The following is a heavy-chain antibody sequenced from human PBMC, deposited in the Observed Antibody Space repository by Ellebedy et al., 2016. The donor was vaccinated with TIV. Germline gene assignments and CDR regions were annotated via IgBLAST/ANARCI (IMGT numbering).Heavy chain of an antibody. Sequence: GGSLRLXXAGSGFTFSNAWMSWVRQAPGKGLEWVGRIKSKSDGGTPDYAAPVKGRFTISRDDSKNTLYLQMNSLETEDTAVYYCTTDASHDAFDIWGQGTMVTVSS. J-gene: IGHJ3*02. CDR2: IKSKSDGGTP. CDR3: TTDASHDAFDI. V-gene: IGHV3-15*01. CDR1: GFTFSNAW. D-gene: IGHD6-6*01.